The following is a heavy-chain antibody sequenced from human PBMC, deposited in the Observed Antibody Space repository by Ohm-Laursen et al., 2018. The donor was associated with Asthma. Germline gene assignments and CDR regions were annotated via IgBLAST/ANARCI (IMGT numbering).Heavy chain of an antibody. CDR2: IKEDGSEE. CDR3: ARFGRDYRSHGMDV. D-gene: IGHD4-11*01. CDR1: GLTFNSNW. Sequence: SLRLSCTASGLTFNSNWMTWVRQAPGKGPEWVAHIKEDGSEESYLASVKGRFTISRDNAKNSLYLQMNSLRAEDTAVYYCARFGRDYRSHGMDVWGQGTTVTVSS. J-gene: IGHJ6*02. V-gene: IGHV3-7*05.